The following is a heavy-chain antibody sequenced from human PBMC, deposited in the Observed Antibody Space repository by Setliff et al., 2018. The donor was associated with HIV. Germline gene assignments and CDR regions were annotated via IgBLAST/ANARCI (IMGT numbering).Heavy chain of an antibody. D-gene: IGHD1-26*01. CDR1: GYTFTTYA. CDR3: ARNAVGETDFDY. V-gene: IGHV1-3*01. J-gene: IGHJ4*02. Sequence: ASVKVSCKTSGYTFTTYAIHWVRQAPGQRLEWMGWINGGNGHTKSSERFQGRVTFSRDSSASTAQMELSSLRSDDTAVYYCARNAVGETDFDYWGQGTLVTVSS. CDR2: INGGNGHT.